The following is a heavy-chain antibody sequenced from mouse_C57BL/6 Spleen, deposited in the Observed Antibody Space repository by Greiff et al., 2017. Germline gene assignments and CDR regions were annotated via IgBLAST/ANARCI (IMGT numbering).Heavy chain of an antibody. CDR3: ARGIYYDLSYYFDY. D-gene: IGHD2-4*01. CDR2: IHPNSGST. V-gene: IGHV1-64*01. Sequence: VKLQQPGAELVKPGASVKLSCKASGYTFTSYWMHWVKQRPGQGLEWIGMIHPNSGSTNYNEKFKSKATLTVDKSSSTAYMQLSSLTSEDSAVYYCARGIYYDLSYYFDYWGQGTTLTVSS. CDR1: GYTFTSYW. J-gene: IGHJ2*01.